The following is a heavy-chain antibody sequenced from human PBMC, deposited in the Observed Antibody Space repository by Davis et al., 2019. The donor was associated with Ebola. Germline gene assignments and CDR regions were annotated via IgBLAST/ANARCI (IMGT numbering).Heavy chain of an antibody. CDR2: VSHTGST. CDR3: ARRRGTYPDWYLDL. CDR1: GFTVSSNH. Sequence: ESLKISCAASGFTVSSNHMSWVRQPPGKGLEWMGYVSHTGSTKTNYNPSLKSRLTMAVDTSRNQLSVHLASLTAADTVVYYCARRRGTYPDWYLDLWGRGTLVIVSS. J-gene: IGHJ2*01. V-gene: IGHV4-59*08.